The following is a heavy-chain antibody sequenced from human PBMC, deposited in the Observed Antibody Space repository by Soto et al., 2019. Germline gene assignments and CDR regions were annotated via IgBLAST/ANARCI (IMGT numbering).Heavy chain of an antibody. CDR2: VSGSGGST. CDR3: GKSRRGDGYKNAFDI. D-gene: IGHD5-12*01. J-gene: IGHJ3*02. Sequence: GGSLRLSCAASGFTFSNYVMSWVRQAPGKGLEWVSAVSGSGGSTYYADSVKGRFTISRDNSKNTLYLQMSSLRAEDTAVYYCGKSRRGDGYKNAFDIWGQGTMVTVAS. CDR1: GFTFSNYV. V-gene: IGHV3-23*01.